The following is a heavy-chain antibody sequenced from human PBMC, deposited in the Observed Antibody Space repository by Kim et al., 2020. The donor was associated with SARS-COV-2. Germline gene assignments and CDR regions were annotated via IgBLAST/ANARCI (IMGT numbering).Heavy chain of an antibody. J-gene: IGHJ3*02. CDR3: ARGSRRPGVGAFDI. V-gene: IGHV4-61*02. Sequence: NPSLKSRVTISVATSKNQFSLKLSSVTAADTAVYYCARGSRRPGVGAFDIWGQGTMVTVSS. D-gene: IGHD2-8*01.